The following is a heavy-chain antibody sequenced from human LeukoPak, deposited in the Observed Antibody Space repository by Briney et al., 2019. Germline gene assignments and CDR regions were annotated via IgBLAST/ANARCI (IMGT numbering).Heavy chain of an antibody. CDR2: IYYSGHT. J-gene: IGHJ4*02. CDR3: AAPSGPTYYSPVDF. Sequence: SETLSLTCTVSGAPITTSNHYGGWIRQTPGKTLEWIANIYYSGHTLYNPSLKSRALISVDTSSNQFSLRLTSVTAADTAVYYCAAPSGPTYYSPVDFWGQGTSVSVSS. CDR1: GAPITTSNHY. V-gene: IGHV4-39*01. D-gene: IGHD1-26*01.